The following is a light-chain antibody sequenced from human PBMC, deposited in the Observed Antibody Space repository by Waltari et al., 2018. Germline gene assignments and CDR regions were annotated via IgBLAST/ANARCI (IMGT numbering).Light chain of an antibody. CDR1: STNIGGYNY. CDR3: CSYAGTSP. J-gene: IGLJ1*01. V-gene: IGLV2-11*01. Sequence: QSALTQPRSVSGSPGQSVTISCTGASTNIGGYNYVSWYRQHPGKAPKLIIYDVTKRPSGVPDRFSGSKSCDTASLTISGLQAEDEADYYCCSYAGTSPFGTGTKVTVL. CDR2: DVT.